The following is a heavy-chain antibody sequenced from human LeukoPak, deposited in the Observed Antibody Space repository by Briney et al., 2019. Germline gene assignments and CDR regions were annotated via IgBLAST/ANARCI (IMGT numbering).Heavy chain of an antibody. Sequence: GGSLRLSCAASGFTFSSYAMSWVRQAPGKGLEWVSAISGSGGSTYYADSVKGRFTISRDNSKNTLYLQMNSLRAEDTAVYYCARVRDLTGLLYWGQGTLVTVSS. V-gene: IGHV3-23*01. CDR3: ARVRDLTGLLY. D-gene: IGHD1-14*01. J-gene: IGHJ4*02. CDR1: GFTFSSYA. CDR2: ISGSGGST.